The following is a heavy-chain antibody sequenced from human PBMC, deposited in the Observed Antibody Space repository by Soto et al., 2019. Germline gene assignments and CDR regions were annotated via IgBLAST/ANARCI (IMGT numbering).Heavy chain of an antibody. D-gene: IGHD3-22*01. Sequence: PGGSLRLSCAASGFTFSSYGMHWVRQAPGKGLEWVAVISYDGSNKYYADSVKGRFTISRDNSKNTLYLQMNSLRAEDTAVYYCAKVLLPRYYYDSSGSDLSFDYWGQGTLVTVSS. J-gene: IGHJ4*02. CDR1: GFTFSSYG. V-gene: IGHV3-30*18. CDR2: ISYDGSNK. CDR3: AKVLLPRYYYDSSGSDLSFDY.